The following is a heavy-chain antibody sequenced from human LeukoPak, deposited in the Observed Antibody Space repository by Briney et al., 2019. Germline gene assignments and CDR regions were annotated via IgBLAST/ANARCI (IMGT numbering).Heavy chain of an antibody. J-gene: IGHJ4*02. Sequence: PSETLSLTCSVSGGSISTYYWSWIRQPPGKGLEWIGYISFSGSANYNPSLKSRVTISVDTSKNQFSLKLSSVTAADMAVYFCARSYGSGNYFDYWGQGTLVTVSS. CDR3: ARSYGSGNYFDY. D-gene: IGHD3-10*01. CDR1: GGSISTYY. V-gene: IGHV4-59*01. CDR2: ISFSGSA.